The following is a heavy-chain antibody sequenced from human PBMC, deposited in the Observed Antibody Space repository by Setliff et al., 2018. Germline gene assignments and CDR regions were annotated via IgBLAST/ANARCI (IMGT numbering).Heavy chain of an antibody. CDR1: GFTFSDYY. V-gene: IGHV3-11*06. D-gene: IGHD3-3*01. CDR2: IGSISSYT. Sequence: GGSLRLSCAASGFTFSDYYMSGIRQAPGRGLEWVSSIGSISSYTFYADSVKGRFTISRDNSKNTLYLQMNSLRVEDTAVYYCARDGVPPLNYNFWSGNFEFWGQGTLVTVSS. J-gene: IGHJ4*02. CDR3: ARDGVPPLNYNFWSGNFEF.